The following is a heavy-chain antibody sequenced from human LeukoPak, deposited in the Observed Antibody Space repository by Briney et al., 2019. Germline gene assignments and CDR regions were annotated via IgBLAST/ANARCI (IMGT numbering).Heavy chain of an antibody. D-gene: IGHD1-26*01. V-gene: IGHV1-69*13. J-gene: IGHJ4*02. CDR1: GGTFSSYA. CDR2: IIPIFGTA. CDR3: ARVKAAPWGPYYFDY. Sequence: SVTVSCKASGGTFSSYAISWVRQAPGQGLEWMGGIIPIFGTANYAQKFQGRVTITADESTSTAYMELSSLRSEDTAVYYCARVKAAPWGPYYFDYWGQGTLVTVSS.